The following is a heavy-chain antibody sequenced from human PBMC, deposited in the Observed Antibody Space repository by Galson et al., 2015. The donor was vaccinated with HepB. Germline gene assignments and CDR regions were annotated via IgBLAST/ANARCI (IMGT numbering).Heavy chain of an antibody. D-gene: IGHD6-19*01. J-gene: IGHJ5*02. Sequence: SVKVSCKVSGHTLTELSIHWVREAPGKGLEWMGGFDPEDGEAISAQKFKGRIIMTEDTSTDTASMELGSLRSEDTAVVYCATIPTGEPWLWQWFDPWDQGTLVTVSS. CDR1: GHTLTELS. CDR2: FDPEDGEA. V-gene: IGHV1-24*01. CDR3: ATIPTGEPWLWQWFDP.